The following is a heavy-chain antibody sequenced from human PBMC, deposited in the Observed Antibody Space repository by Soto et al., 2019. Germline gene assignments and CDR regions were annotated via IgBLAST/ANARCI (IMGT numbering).Heavy chain of an antibody. CDR3: ARGHDSSGYYSSFDY. V-gene: IGHV4-34*01. CDR1: GGSFSGYY. J-gene: IGHJ4*02. CDR2: INHSGST. Sequence: LSLTCAVYGGSFSGYYWSWIRQPPGKGLEWIGEINHSGSTNYNPSLKSRVTISVDTSKNQFSLKLSSVTAADTAVYYCARGHDSSGYYSSFDYWGQGTLVTVSS. D-gene: IGHD3-22*01.